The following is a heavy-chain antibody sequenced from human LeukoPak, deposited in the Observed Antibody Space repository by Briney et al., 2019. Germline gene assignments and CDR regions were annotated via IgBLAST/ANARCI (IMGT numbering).Heavy chain of an antibody. CDR3: ARDPGAIVVPAAIPDY. CDR2: ISSSSSYI. J-gene: IGHJ4*02. D-gene: IGHD2-2*01. CDR1: GFTFSSYS. V-gene: IGHV3-21*01. Sequence: PGGSLRLSCAASGFTFSSYSMNWVRQAPGKGLEWVSSISSSSSYIYYADAVKGRFTISRDNAKNSLYLQMNSLRAEDTAVYYCARDPGAIVVPAAIPDYWGQGTLVTVSS.